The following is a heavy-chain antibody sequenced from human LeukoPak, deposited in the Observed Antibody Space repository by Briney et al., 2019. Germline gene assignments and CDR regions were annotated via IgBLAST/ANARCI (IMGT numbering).Heavy chain of an antibody. CDR3: AKDRNWGDYYYYGMDV. J-gene: IGHJ6*02. D-gene: IGHD7-27*01. CDR1: GFTFSSYA. Sequence: GGSLRLSCAASGFTFSSYAMSWVRQAPGKGLEWVSAISGSGGSTYYADSVKGRFTISRDNSKNTLYLQMNSLRAEDTAVYYCAKDRNWGDYYYYGMDVWGQGTTVTVPS. V-gene: IGHV3-23*01. CDR2: ISGSGGST.